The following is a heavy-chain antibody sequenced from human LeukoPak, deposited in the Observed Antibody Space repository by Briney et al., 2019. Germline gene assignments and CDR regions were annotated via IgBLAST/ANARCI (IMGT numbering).Heavy chain of an antibody. CDR2: IYSGGST. Sequence: GGSLRLSCAAPGFTFSSNYMSWVRQAPGKGLEWVSVIYSGGSTYYADSVKGRFTISRDNSKNTLYLQMNSLRAEDTAVYYCARGATRGPLGYWGQGTLVTVSS. V-gene: IGHV3-53*01. CDR3: ARGATRGPLGY. J-gene: IGHJ4*02. CDR1: GFTFSSNY. D-gene: IGHD3-16*01.